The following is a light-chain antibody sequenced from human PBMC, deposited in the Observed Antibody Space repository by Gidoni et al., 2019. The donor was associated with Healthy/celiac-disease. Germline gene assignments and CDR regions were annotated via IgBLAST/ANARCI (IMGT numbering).Light chain of an antibody. J-gene: IGLJ3*02. CDR1: SSDVGSYSR. Sequence: QSAMTQPASVSGSPGQPSTISCTGTSSDVGSYSRVSWYQQHPGKAPKLMISEGSNRPSGVSNRFSGSKSGNTASLTSSWLQADAEDDYSGGSYAGSSTWVVGGGTKLPVL. CDR3: GSYAGSSTWV. V-gene: IGLV2-23*01. CDR2: EGS.